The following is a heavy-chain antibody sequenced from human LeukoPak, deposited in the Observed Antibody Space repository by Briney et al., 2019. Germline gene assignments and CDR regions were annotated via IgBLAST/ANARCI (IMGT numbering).Heavy chain of an antibody. CDR3: ARGAQLTDY. CDR1: GFTLYTYG. V-gene: IGHV3-64*01. Sequence: PGGSLRLSCAASGFTLYTYGMHWVRQAPGKGLEYVSGIGPDGSTTYYAKSVKGRFTISRDNSKSMVYLQMGSLTADDMAVYYCARGAQLTDYWGQGALVTVSS. D-gene: IGHD1-1*01. CDR2: IGPDGSTT. J-gene: IGHJ4*02.